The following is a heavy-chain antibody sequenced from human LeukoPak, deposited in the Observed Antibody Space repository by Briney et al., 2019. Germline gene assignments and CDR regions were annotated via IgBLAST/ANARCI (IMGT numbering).Heavy chain of an antibody. CDR2: ISSSTSYI. D-gene: IGHD4-17*01. V-gene: IGHV3-21*01. Sequence: GGSLRLSCAASGFTSSSYSMNWIRQAPGKGLEWVSSISSSTSYIYYADSVKGRFTISKDNAKNSLYLQMNSLRAEDTAVYYCARAGGSTVSHSDYWGQGTLVTVSS. CDR1: GFTSSSYS. J-gene: IGHJ4*02. CDR3: ARAGGSTVSHSDY.